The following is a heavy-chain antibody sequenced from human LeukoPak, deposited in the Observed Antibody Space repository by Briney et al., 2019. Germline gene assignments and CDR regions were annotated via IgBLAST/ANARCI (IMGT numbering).Heavy chain of an antibody. Sequence: SETLSLTCTVSGGSISSDGCNWIRQPARKGLDLMWRIYTNWSTNYNPSLKSRVPMSVDTSKNQFSLKLSSVPAADTAVYYCARGLTGYPTYYYYYYGMDVWGQGTTVTVSS. V-gene: IGHV4-4*07. CDR3: ARGLTGYPTYYYYYYGMDV. J-gene: IGHJ6*02. CDR1: GGSISSDG. D-gene: IGHD3-9*01. CDR2: IYTNWST.